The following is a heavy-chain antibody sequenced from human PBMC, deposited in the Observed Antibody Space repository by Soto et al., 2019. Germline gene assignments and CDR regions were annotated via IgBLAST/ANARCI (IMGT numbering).Heavy chain of an antibody. J-gene: IGHJ4*02. D-gene: IGHD6-19*01. Sequence: GGSLRLSCAASGFTFSSYGMHWVRQAPGKGLQWVSAIGASGGDIYYADSVKGRFTISRDNSKNTQYMQMNSLRADDTAEYYCTRGMSTRGWQYWGQGTPVTVSS. CDR1: GFTFSSYG. V-gene: IGHV3-23*01. CDR3: TRGMSTRGWQY. CDR2: IGASGGDI.